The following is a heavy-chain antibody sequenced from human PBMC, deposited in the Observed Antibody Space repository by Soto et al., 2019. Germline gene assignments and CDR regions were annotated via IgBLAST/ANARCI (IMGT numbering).Heavy chain of an antibody. CDR2: ISGSGGST. D-gene: IGHD3-22*01. Sequence: GGSLRLSCAASGFTFSSYAMSWVRQAPGKGLEWVSAISGSGGSTYYADSVKGRFTISRDNSKNTLYLQMNSLRAEDTAVYYCAKVRMGYYDSSGYFDYWGQGNLVTVSS. CDR1: GFTFSSYA. J-gene: IGHJ4*02. CDR3: AKVRMGYYDSSGYFDY. V-gene: IGHV3-23*01.